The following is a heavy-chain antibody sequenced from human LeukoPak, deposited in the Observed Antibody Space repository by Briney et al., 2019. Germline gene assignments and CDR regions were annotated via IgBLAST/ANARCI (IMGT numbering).Heavy chain of an antibody. D-gene: IGHD3-22*01. V-gene: IGHV4-4*07. Sequence: PSETLSLTCTVSGGSISSYYWSWIRQPAGKGLEWIGRIYTSGSTNYNPSLKSRVTISVDTSKNQFSLKLSSVTAADTAVYYCARTYYYDSSGYHFDYWGQGTLVTVSS. CDR3: ARTYYYDSSGYHFDY. CDR1: GGSISSYY. J-gene: IGHJ4*02. CDR2: IYTSGST.